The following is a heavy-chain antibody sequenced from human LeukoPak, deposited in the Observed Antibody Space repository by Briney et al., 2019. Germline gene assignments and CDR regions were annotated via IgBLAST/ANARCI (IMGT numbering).Heavy chain of an antibody. CDR2: IYYSGST. CDR1: GGSISSYY. V-gene: IGHV4-59*01. CDR3: ARGGYSGYDAFDY. D-gene: IGHD5-12*01. J-gene: IGHJ4*02. Sequence: SETLSLTCTVSGGSISSYYGSWIRQPPGKGLEWIGYIYYSGSTNYNPSLKSRVTISVDTSKNQFSLKLSSVTAADTAVYYCARGGYSGYDAFDYWGQGTMVTVSS.